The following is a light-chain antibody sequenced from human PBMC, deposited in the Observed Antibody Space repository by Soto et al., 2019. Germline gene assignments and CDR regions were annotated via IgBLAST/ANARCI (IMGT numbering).Light chain of an antibody. V-gene: IGKV3-20*01. CDR2: GSS. Sequence: EIVLTQSPGTLSLSPGERATLSCRASQSVSSSYLAWYQQKPGQAPRLLIYGSSNRATGIPARFSGSGSGTDFTLTITSLEPEDFAVYYCQQSSHWPPVFGGGTRVEIK. J-gene: IGKJ4*01. CDR3: QQSSHWPPV. CDR1: QSVSSSY.